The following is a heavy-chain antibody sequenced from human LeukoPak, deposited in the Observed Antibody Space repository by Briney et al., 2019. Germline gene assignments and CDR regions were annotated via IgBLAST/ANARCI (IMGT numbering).Heavy chain of an antibody. CDR1: GFTVSSDY. D-gene: IGHD5-24*01. Sequence: GGSLRLSCAASGFTVSSDYMGWVRQAPAKGLEWVSLISSGGSTYYADSLKGRFTISRDNSKNTLYLQMNSLRAEDTAVYYCGRVGDGYNDNYWGQGTLVTVSS. CDR2: ISSGGST. J-gene: IGHJ4*02. CDR3: GRVGDGYNDNY. V-gene: IGHV3-66*01.